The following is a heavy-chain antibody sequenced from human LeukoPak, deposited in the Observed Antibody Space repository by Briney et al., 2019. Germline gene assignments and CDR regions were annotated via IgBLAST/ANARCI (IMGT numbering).Heavy chain of an antibody. CDR2: INSRSSTI. J-gene: IGHJ4*02. CDR3: ARGPGYSSGWYVLSVDY. V-gene: IGHV3-48*01. Sequence: PGGSLRLSCAASRFTFSNYGVNWVRQDPGKGLEWVSYINSRSSTIYYADSVRGRFTISRDNAKNSLYLQMNSLSAEDTAVYYCARGPGYSSGWYVLSVDYWGQGTLVTVSS. CDR1: RFTFSNYG. D-gene: IGHD6-19*01.